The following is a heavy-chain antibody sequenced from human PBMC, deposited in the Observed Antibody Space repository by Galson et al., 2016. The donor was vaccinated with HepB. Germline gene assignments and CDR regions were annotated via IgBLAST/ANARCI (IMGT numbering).Heavy chain of an antibody. CDR1: GDSVSSNSAA. CDR3: ARVAVTGNYYYYGVDV. Sequence: CAISGDSVSSNSAAWNWIRQSPSRGLEWLGRTYYRSKWYNDYAVSVKSRITINPDTSNNQFSLQLSSVTPEDTAVYYCARVAVTGNYYYYGVDVWGQGTTVTVSS. V-gene: IGHV6-1*01. CDR2: TYYRSKWYN. D-gene: IGHD6-19*01. J-gene: IGHJ6*02.